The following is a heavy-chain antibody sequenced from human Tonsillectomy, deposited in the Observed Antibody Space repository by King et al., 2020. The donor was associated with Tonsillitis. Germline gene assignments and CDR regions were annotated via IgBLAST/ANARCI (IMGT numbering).Heavy chain of an antibody. D-gene: IGHD3-10*01. CDR1: GVTFTSYN. J-gene: IGHJ4*02. V-gene: IGHV3-21*01. CDR3: VRGPLFLWFD. CDR2: ITSSSNYI. Sequence: VQLVESGGGLVKPGGSLRLSCAASGVTFTSYNMNWVRQAPGKGLEWVSSITSSSNYIYYADSVKGRFTISRENAKNSLYLEMNILSAEDTAVYYCVRGPLFLWFDWGQGTLVTVSS.